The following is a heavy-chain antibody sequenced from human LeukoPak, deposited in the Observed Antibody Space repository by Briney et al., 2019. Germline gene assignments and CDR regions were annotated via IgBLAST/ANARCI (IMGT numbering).Heavy chain of an antibody. CDR2: IWYDGSNK. V-gene: IGHV3-33*01. CDR1: GFTFSSYG. D-gene: IGHD3-16*01. J-gene: IGHJ5*02. CDR3: AREGLRDNWFDP. Sequence: PGGSLRLSCAASGFTFSSYGMHWVRQAPGKGLEWVAVIWYDGSNKYYADSVKGRFTISRDNSKNTLYLQMNSLRAEDTAVYYCAREGLRDNWFDPWGQGTLVTVSS.